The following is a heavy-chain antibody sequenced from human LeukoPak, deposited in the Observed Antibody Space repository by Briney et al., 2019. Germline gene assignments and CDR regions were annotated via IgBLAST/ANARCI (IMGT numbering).Heavy chain of an antibody. Sequence: ASVRVSCKASGYTFTSDGISWVRQAPGQGLEWRGWISAYNGNTNYAQKLQGRVTMPTDTSPSTAYMELRSLRSDDTAVYYCARVRYYDSSGYYLDAFDIWGQGTMVTVSS. V-gene: IGHV1-18*01. CDR2: ISAYNGNT. CDR3: ARVRYYDSSGYYLDAFDI. CDR1: GYTFTSDG. J-gene: IGHJ3*02. D-gene: IGHD3-22*01.